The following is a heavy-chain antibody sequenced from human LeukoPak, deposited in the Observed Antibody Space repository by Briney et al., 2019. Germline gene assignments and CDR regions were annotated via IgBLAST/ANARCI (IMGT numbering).Heavy chain of an antibody. J-gene: IGHJ4*01. V-gene: IGHV4-34*01. D-gene: IGHD1-26*01. CDR2: INHSGST. CDR1: GGPFSGYY. Sequence: SETLSLTCAVYGGPFSGYYWSWIRQPPGKGLEWIGEINHSGSTNYNPSLKSRVTISVDTSKNQFSLKLSSVTAADTAVYYCARGWSMVSGATIEYFDYWGQEPWSPSPQ. CDR3: ARGWSMVSGATIEYFDY.